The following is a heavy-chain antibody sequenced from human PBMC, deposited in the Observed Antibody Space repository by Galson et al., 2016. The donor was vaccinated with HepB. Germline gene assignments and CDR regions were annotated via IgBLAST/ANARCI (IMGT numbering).Heavy chain of an antibody. CDR2: IWYNGGQK. J-gene: IGHJ4*02. CDR1: GFTVSSHY. CDR3: AKDLGTVTPPFDF. V-gene: IGHV3-33*06. D-gene: IGHD4-17*01. Sequence: SLRLSCAASGFTVSSHYMGWVRQAPGKGLQWVAVIWYNGGQKYYADFAKGRFTNSRDNSKNTLYLQMNSLRAEDTAVYYCAKDLGTVTPPFDFWGQGTLVTVSS.